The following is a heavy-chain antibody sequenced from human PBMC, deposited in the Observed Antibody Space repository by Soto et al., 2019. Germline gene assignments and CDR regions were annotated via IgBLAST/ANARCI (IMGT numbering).Heavy chain of an antibody. CDR1: GYSFTSDW. J-gene: IGHJ6*02. V-gene: IGHV5-10-1*01. D-gene: IGHD6-13*01. Sequence: HGESLKISCKGSGYSFTSDWISWERQMPGKGLEWMGRIDPSDSYTNYSPSFQGHVTISADKSISTAYLQWSSLKASDTAMYYCAAPYSSSWNYYYYGMDVWGQGTTVTVSS. CDR2: IDPSDSYT. CDR3: AAPYSSSWNYYYYGMDV.